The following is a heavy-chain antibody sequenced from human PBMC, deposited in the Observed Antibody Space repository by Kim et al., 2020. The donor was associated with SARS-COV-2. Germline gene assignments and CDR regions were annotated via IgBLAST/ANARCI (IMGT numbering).Heavy chain of an antibody. V-gene: IGHV3-30*18. CDR2: ISYDGSNK. J-gene: IGHJ6*02. D-gene: IGHD2-2*01. Sequence: GGSLRLSCAASGFTFSSYGMHWVRQAPGKGLEWVAVISYDGSNKYYADSVKGRFTISRDNSKNTLYLQMNSLRAEDTAVYYCAKGPVVPAAQGKWDYYYYYGMDVWGQGTTVTVSS. CDR1: GFTFSSYG. CDR3: AKGPVVPAAQGKWDYYYYYGMDV.